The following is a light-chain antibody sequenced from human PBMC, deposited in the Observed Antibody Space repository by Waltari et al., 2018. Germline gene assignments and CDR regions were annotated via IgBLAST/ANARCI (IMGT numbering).Light chain of an antibody. Sequence: IVLTQSPGTLYLSPGKRATLSCRASQSVNTYLACYQQKPGQAPRLLTYGAYTRAAGIPDRFSGSGFGTDFSLTISRLEAEDFAVYYCQHHGRLPATFGQGTKVEIK. J-gene: IGKJ1*01. CDR2: GAY. V-gene: IGKV3-20*01. CDR1: QSVNTY. CDR3: QHHGRLPAT.